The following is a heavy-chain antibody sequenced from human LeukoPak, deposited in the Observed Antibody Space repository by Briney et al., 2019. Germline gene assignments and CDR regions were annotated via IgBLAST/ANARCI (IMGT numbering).Heavy chain of an antibody. CDR2: IKQDGSEK. CDR3: ARPGYCSGGSCYSGYFDY. Sequence: GGSLRLSCAASGFTFSSYWMSWVRQAPGRGLEWVANIKQDGSEKYYVDSVKGRFTISRDNAKNSLYLQMNSLRAEDTAVYYCARPGYCSGGSCYSGYFDYWGQGTLVTVSS. CDR1: GFTFSSYW. D-gene: IGHD2-15*01. J-gene: IGHJ4*02. V-gene: IGHV3-7*01.